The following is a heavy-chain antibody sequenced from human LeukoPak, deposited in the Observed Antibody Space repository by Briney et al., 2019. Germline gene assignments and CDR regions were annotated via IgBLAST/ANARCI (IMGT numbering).Heavy chain of an antibody. V-gene: IGHV4-31*03. Sequence: PSETLSLTCTVSGGSISSGGYSWSWIRQHPGKGLEWIGYIYYSGSTYYNPSLKSRVTISVDTSKNQFSLKLSSVTAADTAVYYCARANEDYDSSGQSYFDYWGQGTLVTVSS. CDR2: IYYSGST. D-gene: IGHD3-22*01. CDR1: GGSISSGGYS. CDR3: ARANEDYDSSGQSYFDY. J-gene: IGHJ4*02.